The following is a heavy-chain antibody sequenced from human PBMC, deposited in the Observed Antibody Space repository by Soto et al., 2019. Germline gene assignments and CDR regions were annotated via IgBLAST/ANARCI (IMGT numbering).Heavy chain of an antibody. J-gene: IGHJ6*02. CDR2: IYYSGST. CDR1: GGSISSSSYY. CDR3: ASLGPDYDSSGDYYYYGMDV. D-gene: IGHD3-22*01. Sequence: TSETLSLTCTVSGGSISSSSYYWGWIRQPPGKGLEWIGSIYYSGSTYYNPSLKSRVTISVDTSKNQFSLKLSSVTAADTAVYYCASLGPDYDSSGDYYYYGMDVWGQGTTVTVSS. V-gene: IGHV4-39*01.